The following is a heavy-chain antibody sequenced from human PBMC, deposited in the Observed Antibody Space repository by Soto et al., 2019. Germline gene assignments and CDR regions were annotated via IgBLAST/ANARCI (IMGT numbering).Heavy chain of an antibody. Sequence: EAQLVESGGGLVQPGGSLRLSCAASGFAFTTYWMGWVRQAPGRGLECLANIAQDGSQTYYVDSVKGRFTISRDNAKNSLYLHMNSLRAEDTAVYYCATMRRGRPDDYWGLGTLVTVSS. V-gene: IGHV3-7*01. CDR3: ATMRRGRPDDY. CDR2: IAQDGSQT. CDR1: GFAFTTYW. D-gene: IGHD2-2*01. J-gene: IGHJ4*02.